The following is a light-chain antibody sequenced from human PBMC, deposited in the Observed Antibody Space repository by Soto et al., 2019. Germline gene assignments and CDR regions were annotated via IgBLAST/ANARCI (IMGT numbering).Light chain of an antibody. CDR3: QQYGSSRGIT. J-gene: IGKJ3*01. CDR2: GAS. CDR1: QSVSSSY. Sequence: EIVLTQSPGTLSLSPGERATLSCRASQSVSSSYLAWYQQKPGQAPRLLIHGASSRATGIPDRFSGSGSGTDFTLTISRLEPEDFAVYYCQQYGSSRGITFGPGTKVDIK. V-gene: IGKV3-20*01.